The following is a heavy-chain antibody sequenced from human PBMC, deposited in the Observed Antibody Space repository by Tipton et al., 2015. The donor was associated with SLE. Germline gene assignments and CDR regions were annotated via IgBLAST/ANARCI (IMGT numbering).Heavy chain of an antibody. CDR1: GFTFSSYA. V-gene: IGHV3-30*04. J-gene: IGHJ4*02. D-gene: IGHD3-3*01. CDR2: ISYDGSNK. CDR3: ARDMAKYYDFWSGYYMVY. Sequence: SLRLSCAASGFTFSSYAMHWVRQAPGKGLEWEAVISYDGSNKYYADSVKGRFTISRDNSKNTLYLQMNSLRAEDTAVYYCARDMAKYYDFWSGYYMVYWGQGTLVTVSS.